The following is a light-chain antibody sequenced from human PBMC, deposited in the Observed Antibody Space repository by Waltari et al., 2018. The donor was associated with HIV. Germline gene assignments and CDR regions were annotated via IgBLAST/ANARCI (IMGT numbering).Light chain of an antibody. CDR2: DVD. V-gene: IGLV2-11*01. CDR3: CSYAGTYML. Sequence: QSALTQPRSVSGSPGQSVTISCTGTSSDVGAYNYVSWYQHHPGKAPKLVIYDVDKRPSGVPERFSNSKSGNTASLTISGLQPEDEADYYCCSYAGTYMLFGGGTKLTVL. J-gene: IGLJ2*01. CDR1: SSDVGAYNY.